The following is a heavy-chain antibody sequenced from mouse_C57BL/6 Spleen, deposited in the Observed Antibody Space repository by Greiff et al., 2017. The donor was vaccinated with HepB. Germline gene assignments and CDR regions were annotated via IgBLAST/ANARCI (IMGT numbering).Heavy chain of an antibody. V-gene: IGHV14-2*01. CDR3: ARVLDSSGYEFAY. D-gene: IGHD3-2*02. J-gene: IGHJ3*01. CDR2: IDPEDGET. CDR1: GFNIKDYY. Sequence: VQLKESGAELVKPGASVKLSCTASGFNIKDYYMHWVKQRTEQGLEWIGRIDPEDGETKYAPKFQGKATITAATSSNTAYLQLSSLTSEDTAVYYCARVLDSSGYEFAYWGQGTLVTVSA.